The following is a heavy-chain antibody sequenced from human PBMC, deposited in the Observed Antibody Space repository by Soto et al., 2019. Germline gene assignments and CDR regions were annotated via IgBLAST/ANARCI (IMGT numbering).Heavy chain of an antibody. J-gene: IGHJ5*02. Sequence: QVQLQQWGAGLLKPSETLSLTCAVYGGSFSGYYWRWIRQPPGKGLEWSGEINHSGSTNYNPSLKSRVSTAVDTSKNQCSLKLSSVTAADRAGYYCASPSIFGVVIGFDPWGQGTLVTLSS. CDR3: ASPSIFGVVIGFDP. D-gene: IGHD3-3*01. CDR1: GGSFSGYY. CDR2: INHSGST. V-gene: IGHV4-34*01.